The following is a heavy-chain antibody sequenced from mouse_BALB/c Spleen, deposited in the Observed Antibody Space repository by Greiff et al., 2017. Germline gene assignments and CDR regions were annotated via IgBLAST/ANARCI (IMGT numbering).Heavy chain of an antibody. CDR2: IWGGGST. Sequence: VKLEESGPGLVAPSQSLSITCTVSGFSLSRYSVHWVRQPPGKGLEWLGMIWGGGSTDYNSALKSRLSISKDNSKSQVFLKMNSLQTDDTAMYYCARRHGNYVWDAMDYWGQGTSVTVSS. CDR1: GFSLSRYS. CDR3: ARRHGNYVWDAMDY. D-gene: IGHD2-1*01. J-gene: IGHJ4*01. V-gene: IGHV2-6-4*01.